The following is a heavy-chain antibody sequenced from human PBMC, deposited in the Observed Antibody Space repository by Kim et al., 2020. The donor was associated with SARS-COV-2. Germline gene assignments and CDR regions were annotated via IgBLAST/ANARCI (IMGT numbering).Heavy chain of an antibody. Sequence: YTNSVTGRFTISRDNSKNMLYVQMNSLRAEDTAVYHCAKCAYSGSYHFDYWGQGTLVTVSS. V-gene: IGHV3-23*01. J-gene: IGHJ4*02. D-gene: IGHD1-26*01. CDR3: AKCAYSGSYHFDY.